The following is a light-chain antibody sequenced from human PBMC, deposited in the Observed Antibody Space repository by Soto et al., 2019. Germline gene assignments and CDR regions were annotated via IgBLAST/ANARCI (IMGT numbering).Light chain of an antibody. CDR1: SSNIGTNY. V-gene: IGLV1-47*01. Sequence: QSVLTQPPSASATPGQRVTISCSGSSSNIGTNYVYWYQHLPGTAPKLLIYRNDQRPSGVPDRFSGSMSGTAASLAIGGLRSEDEADYYCAAWHDSLNGPVFGGGTKLTVL. CDR2: RND. J-gene: IGLJ3*02. CDR3: AAWHDSLNGPV.